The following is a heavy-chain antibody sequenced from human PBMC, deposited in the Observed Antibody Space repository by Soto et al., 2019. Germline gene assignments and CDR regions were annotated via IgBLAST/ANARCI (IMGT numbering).Heavy chain of an antibody. J-gene: IGHJ3*02. CDR3: VRERGPFDAFDI. V-gene: IGHV3-33*01. CDR1: GFPFTTYG. CDR2: IWANGINK. Sequence: PGGSLRLSCAASGFPFTTYGMHWVRQAPDKGLEWLAVIWANGINKYYADSARGRFTISRDNSKNTLDLQMNNLRAEDTALYYCVRERGPFDAFDIWGHGTIVTVSS.